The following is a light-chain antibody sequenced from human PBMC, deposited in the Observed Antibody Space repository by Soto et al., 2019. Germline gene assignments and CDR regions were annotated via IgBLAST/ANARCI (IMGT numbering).Light chain of an antibody. J-gene: IGLJ1*01. CDR1: SSNIGAGYD. Sequence: QSVLTQPPSVSGAAGQSVTISCSGSSSNIGAGYDVHWYQQFPGGAPKSLIFGNYNRPSGVPNRFSGSRSGSSASLAFAGLQPEDEAFYYCQAYDDGLSGSVFGTGTKVTVL. V-gene: IGLV1-40*01. CDR2: GNY. CDR3: QAYDDGLSGSV.